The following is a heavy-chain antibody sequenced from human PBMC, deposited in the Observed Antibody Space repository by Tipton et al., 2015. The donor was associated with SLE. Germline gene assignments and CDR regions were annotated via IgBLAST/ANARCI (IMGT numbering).Heavy chain of an antibody. CDR2: IYYTGNT. Sequence: TLSLTCTVSGGSISSYYWSWIRQPPGKGLEWIGYIYYTGNTNYNPSLKSRVTMSVDTSKSQFSLTLTFVSAADTAIYYCARMGLCTTTTCNEGAFDVWGQGSMVTVSS. D-gene: IGHD2-2*01. J-gene: IGHJ3*01. V-gene: IGHV4-59*01. CDR1: GGSISSYY. CDR3: ARMGLCTTTTCNEGAFDV.